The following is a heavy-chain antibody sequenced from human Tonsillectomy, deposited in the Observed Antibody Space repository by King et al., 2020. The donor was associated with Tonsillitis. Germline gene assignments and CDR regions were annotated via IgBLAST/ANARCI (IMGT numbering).Heavy chain of an antibody. CDR1: GFTFDDYA. J-gene: IGHJ4*02. V-gene: IGHV3-9*01. Sequence: VQLVESGGGLVQPGRSLRLSCAASGFTFDDYAMHWVRQAPGKGLEWVSGISWNSGSIGYADSVKGRFTISRDNAKNSLYLQMNRLRAEDTALYYCAKDSAAGGDYWGQGTLVTVSS. CDR3: AKDSAAGGDY. D-gene: IGHD6-25*01. CDR2: ISWNSGSI.